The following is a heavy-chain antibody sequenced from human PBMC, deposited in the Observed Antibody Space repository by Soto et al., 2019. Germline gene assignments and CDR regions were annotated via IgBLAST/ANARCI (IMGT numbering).Heavy chain of an antibody. V-gene: IGHV3-48*02. D-gene: IGHD3-16*02. CDR3: ARDLRDYVWGSYRGCDY. Sequence: GGSLRLSCAASGFTFSSYSMNWVRQAPGKGLEWVSYISSSSTIYYADSVKGRFTISRDNAKNSLYLQMNSLRDEDTAVYYCARDLRDYVWGSYRGCDYWGQGTLVTVSS. CDR2: ISSSSTI. J-gene: IGHJ4*02. CDR1: GFTFSSYS.